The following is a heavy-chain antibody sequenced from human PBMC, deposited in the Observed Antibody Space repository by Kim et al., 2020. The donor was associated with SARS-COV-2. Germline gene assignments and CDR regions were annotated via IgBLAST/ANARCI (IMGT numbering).Heavy chain of an antibody. CDR1: GFTFSSYG. V-gene: IGHV3-30*18. J-gene: IGHJ4*02. CDR2: ISYDGSNK. D-gene: IGHD3-16*02. Sequence: GGSLRLSCAASGFTFSSYGMHWVRQAPGKGLEWVAVISYDGSNKYYADSVKGRFTISRDNSKNTLYLQMNSLRAEDTAVYYCAKGNQYRLINYFDYWGQG. CDR3: AKGNQYRLINYFDY.